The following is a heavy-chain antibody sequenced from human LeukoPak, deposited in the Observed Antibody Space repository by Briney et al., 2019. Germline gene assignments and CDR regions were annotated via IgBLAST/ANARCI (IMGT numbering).Heavy chain of an antibody. V-gene: IGHV4-59*01. CDR1: GGSISSYY. CDR3: ARGRDLDCSSTSCSMFDY. CDR2: IYDSGST. Sequence: PSETLSLTCTVSGGSISSYYWSWIRQPPGKGLEWIGYIYDSGSTNYNPSLKSRVTISVDTSKNQFSLKLSSVTAADTAVYYCARGRDLDCSSTSCSMFDYWGQGTLVTVSS. J-gene: IGHJ4*02. D-gene: IGHD2-2*01.